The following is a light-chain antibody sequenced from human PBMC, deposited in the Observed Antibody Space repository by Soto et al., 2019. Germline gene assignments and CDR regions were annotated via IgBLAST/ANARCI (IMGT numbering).Light chain of an antibody. CDR2: DAS. J-gene: IGKJ4*01. V-gene: IGKV3-11*01. Sequence: EIVLTQSPATLSLSPGERATLSCSASRSVSSYLAWYQQKPGQAPRLLIYDASNRSTGIPGRFSGSGSGTDFNLSISSLEPEDLEVYYCQQRSNWLTSGGGTRVEIK. CDR1: RSVSSY. CDR3: QQRSNWLT.